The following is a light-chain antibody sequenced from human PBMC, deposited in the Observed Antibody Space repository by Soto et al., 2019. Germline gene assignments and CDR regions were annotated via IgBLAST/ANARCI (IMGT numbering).Light chain of an antibody. CDR3: QQSNNWPRT. CDR2: GTS. CDR1: QSLNNN. J-gene: IGKJ1*01. Sequence: IVLTQSPATLSVSPGESATLSCRASQSLNNNLAWYQQKPGQAPRLLIYGTSTRATGIPARFSGSGSGTEFTLTISSLQSEDFAVYYCQQSNNWPRTFGQGTKVDIK. V-gene: IGKV3-15*01.